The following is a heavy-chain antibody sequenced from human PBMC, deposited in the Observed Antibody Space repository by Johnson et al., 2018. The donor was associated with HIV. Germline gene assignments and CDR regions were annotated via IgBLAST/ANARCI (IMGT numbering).Heavy chain of an antibody. V-gene: IGHV3-30*04. CDR3: ARTISWIDAFDI. Sequence: QVLLVESGGGVVQPGRSLRLSCAASGFTFRNYAMHWVRQAPGKGLEWVAVISYDGNNKYYADSVKGRFTISRDNSKNTLYLQMNSLRAEDTDVYYSARTISWIDAFDILGQGTMVTVSS. CDR1: GFTFRNYA. CDR2: ISYDGNNK. D-gene: IGHD2-2*03. J-gene: IGHJ3*02.